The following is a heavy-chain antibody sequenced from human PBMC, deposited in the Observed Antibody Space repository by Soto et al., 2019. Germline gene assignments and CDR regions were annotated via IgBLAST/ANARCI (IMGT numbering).Heavy chain of an antibody. V-gene: IGHV1-18*01. Sequence: GASVKVSCKASGYTFTSYGISWVRQAPGQGLEWMGWISAYNGNTNYAQKLQGRVTMTTDTSTSTAYMELRSLRSDDTAVYYCARPLGRDDYVWGSYRSRLYFDYWGQGTLVTVSS. CDR1: GYTFTSYG. CDR3: ARPLGRDDYVWGSYRSRLYFDY. J-gene: IGHJ4*02. CDR2: ISAYNGNT. D-gene: IGHD3-16*02.